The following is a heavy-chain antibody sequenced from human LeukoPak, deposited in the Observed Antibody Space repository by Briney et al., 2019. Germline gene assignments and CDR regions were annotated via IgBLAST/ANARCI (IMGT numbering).Heavy chain of an antibody. CDR1: GGSISSSSYY. J-gene: IGHJ4*02. CDR3: ARLTWSARPNSYYFDY. Sequence: SETLSLTCTVSGGSISSSSYYWGWIRQPPGKGLEWIGSIYYSGSTYYNPSLKSRVTISVDTSKNQFSLKLSSVTAADTAVYYCARLTWSARPNSYYFDYWGQGTLVTVSS. CDR2: IYYSGST. V-gene: IGHV4-39*01. D-gene: IGHD6-6*01.